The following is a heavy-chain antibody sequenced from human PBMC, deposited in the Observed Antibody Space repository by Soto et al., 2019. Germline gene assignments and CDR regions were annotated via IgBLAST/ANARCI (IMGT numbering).Heavy chain of an antibody. Sequence: EASVNVSCKASGYTFTSYYMHWVRQAPGQGLEWMGIVTPTGDYTAYAQKFQGRVTMTRDTSATTVYMELSSLTSEDTAVYYCTRRPPSSRQPGLYAFDIWGQGTMVTVSS. J-gene: IGHJ3*02. D-gene: IGHD2-2*01. CDR1: GYTFTSYY. CDR2: VTPTGDYT. V-gene: IGHV1-46*01. CDR3: TRRPPSSRQPGLYAFDI.